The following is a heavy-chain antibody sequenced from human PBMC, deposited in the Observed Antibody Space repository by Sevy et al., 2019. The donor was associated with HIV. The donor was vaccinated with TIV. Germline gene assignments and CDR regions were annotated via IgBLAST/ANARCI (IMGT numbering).Heavy chain of an antibody. J-gene: IGHJ4*02. CDR3: ARDQGAVVIVAATLFEY. CDR2: ISYDGSNK. V-gene: IGHV3-30*04. CDR1: GFTFSSYA. Sequence: GGSLRLTCAASGFTFSSYAMHWVRRAPGKGLEWVAVISYDGSNKDYADSVKGRFTISRDNSKNTLYLEMNSLRTEDTAVYYCARDQGAVVIVAATLFEYWGQGTLVTVSS. D-gene: IGHD2-15*01.